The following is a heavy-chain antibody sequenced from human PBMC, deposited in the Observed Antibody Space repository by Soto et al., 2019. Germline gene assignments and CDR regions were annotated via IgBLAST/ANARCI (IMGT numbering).Heavy chain of an antibody. CDR2: IYYSGST. J-gene: IGHJ6*03. D-gene: IGHD4-17*01. CDR1: GGSISSGGYY. CDR3: ARGYGDTVTYYYYYMDV. Sequence: SETLSLTCTVSGGSISSGGYYWSWIRQHPGKGLEWIGYIYYSGSTYYNPSLKSRVTISVDTSKNQFSLKLSSVTAADTAVYYCARGYGDTVTYYYYYMDVWGKGTTVTVSS. V-gene: IGHV4-31*03.